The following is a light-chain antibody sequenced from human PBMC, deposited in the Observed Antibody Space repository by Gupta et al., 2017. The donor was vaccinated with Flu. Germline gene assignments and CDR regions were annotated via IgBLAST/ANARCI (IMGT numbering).Light chain of an antibody. CDR3: QVWDSSSDHWV. CDR1: NIGSES. CDR2: DDR. Sequence: GGSNIGSESVHWYQQKAGLAPVLFGYDDRYRPSGIPERFSGSNAGNTATLTISRVEAGDEADDYCQVWDSSSDHWVFGGGTKLTVL. J-gene: IGLJ3*02. V-gene: IGLV3-21*02.